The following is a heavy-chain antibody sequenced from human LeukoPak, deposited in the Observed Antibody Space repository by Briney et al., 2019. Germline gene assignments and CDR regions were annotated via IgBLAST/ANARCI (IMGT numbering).Heavy chain of an antibody. V-gene: IGHV3-9*01. D-gene: IGHD6-19*01. Sequence: TGGSLRLSCAASGFTYDDYAMHWVRQVPGKGLEWVSGISWNSGSIDYGDSVKGRFTITRDNAKNSLYLQMNSLRPEDTALYYCAKAIRLAVAGRGNAFDLWGQGTMVTVSS. J-gene: IGHJ3*01. CDR2: ISWNSGSI. CDR3: AKAIRLAVAGRGNAFDL. CDR1: GFTYDDYA.